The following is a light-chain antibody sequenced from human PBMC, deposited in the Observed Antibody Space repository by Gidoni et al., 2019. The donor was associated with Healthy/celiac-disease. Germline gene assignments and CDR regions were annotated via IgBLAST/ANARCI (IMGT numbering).Light chain of an antibody. V-gene: IGKV4-1*01. J-gene: IGKJ5*01. CDR2: WAS. CDR3: QQYYNTPSIT. CDR1: QCVLYSSNNKNH. Sequence: DLVMTQSSDSLALSLRGRATINCKSSQCVLYSSNNKNHLAWYQQKPGQPPKLLIYWASTRESGVPDRFSGSGSGTDFTLTISSLQAEDVAVYYCQQYYNTPSITFGQGTRLEIK.